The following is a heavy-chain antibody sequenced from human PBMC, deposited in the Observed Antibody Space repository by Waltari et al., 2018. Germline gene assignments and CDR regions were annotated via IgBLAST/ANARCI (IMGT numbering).Heavy chain of an antibody. CDR3: ARGGFAGTLGFDP. J-gene: IGHJ5*02. CDR2: VYTNGSN. D-gene: IGHD1-1*01. V-gene: IGHV4-61*02. CDR1: GGSISTGTYY. Sequence: QVQLQESGPGLVKPSETLSLTCTVSGGSISTGTYYWSWIRPPAGKGREWIGRVYTNGSNTYDPPLRSRVSIEVDTSKNQLSLRLISVTAEDTAVYYCARGGFAGTLGFDPWGQGTLVTVSS.